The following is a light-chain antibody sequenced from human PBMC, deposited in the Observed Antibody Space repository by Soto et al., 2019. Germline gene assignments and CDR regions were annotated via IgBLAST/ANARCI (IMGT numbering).Light chain of an antibody. J-gene: IGKJ1*01. CDR1: QSVGSK. V-gene: IGKV3-15*01. CDR3: QQYNNWPPWT. CDR2: GAS. Sequence: EIVITQSPATLSVSPGERATLSCRASQSVGSKLAWYQQKPGQVPRLLIHGASTRATGIPARFSGSGSGTEFTLTISSLQPEDFAVYYCQQYNNWPPWTFGQGTKVDIK.